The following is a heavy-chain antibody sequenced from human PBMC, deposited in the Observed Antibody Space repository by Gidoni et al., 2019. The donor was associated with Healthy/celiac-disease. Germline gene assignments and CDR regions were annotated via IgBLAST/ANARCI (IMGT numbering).Heavy chain of an antibody. J-gene: IGHJ4*02. Sequence: EVQLVESGGGQVKPGGSLRLSCAASGFTFSSYSMNWVRQAPGKGLEWVSSISSSSSYIYYADSVKGRFTISRDNAKNSLYLQMNSLRAEDTAVYYCARDRWELLPPFDYWGQGTLVTVSS. CDR2: ISSSSSYI. V-gene: IGHV3-21*01. CDR3: ARDRWELLPPFDY. D-gene: IGHD1-26*01. CDR1: GFTFSSYS.